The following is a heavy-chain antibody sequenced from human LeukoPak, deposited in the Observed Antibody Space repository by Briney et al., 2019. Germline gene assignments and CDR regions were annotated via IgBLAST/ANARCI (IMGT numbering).Heavy chain of an antibody. Sequence: GGSLRLSCAASGLTFSNYAMNWVRQAPGKGLEWVSVISTSGGSTYYADSVKGRFTISRDNSKNTLYLQMNSLRAEDTAVYYCAKEYSGNYYYFDYWGQGTRVTVSS. J-gene: IGHJ4*02. D-gene: IGHD1-26*01. V-gene: IGHV3-23*01. CDR3: AKEYSGNYYYFDY. CDR2: ISTSGGST. CDR1: GLTFSNYA.